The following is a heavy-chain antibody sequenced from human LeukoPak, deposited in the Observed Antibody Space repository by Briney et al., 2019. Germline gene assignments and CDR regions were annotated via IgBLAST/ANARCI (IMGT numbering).Heavy chain of an antibody. CDR3: ARQHCSGGDCYFFD. CDR1: GVIVSRSF. D-gene: IGHD2-15*01. J-gene: IGHJ4*02. V-gene: IGHV3-33*07. CDR2: IWYDGNNK. Sequence: PGGSLRLPCAASGVIVSRSFMSWVRQTPGKGLEWVALIWYDGNNKYYADSVKGRFTISRDNSKNTLYLQLNSLRAEDTAVYYCARQHCSGGDCYFFDWGQGTLVTVSS.